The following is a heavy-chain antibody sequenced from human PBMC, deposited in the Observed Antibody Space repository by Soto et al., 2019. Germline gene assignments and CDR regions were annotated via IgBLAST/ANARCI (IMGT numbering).Heavy chain of an antibody. CDR1: GFTLSTYG. CDR3: ARIRGYWYGLDV. Sequence: GSLRLSCAGSGFTLSTYGMTWVRQAPGKGLEWVSAITGTGGNTYYVDSVKGRFTSSRDNPKNMLYLQMNSVRVEDTAVYYCARIRGYWYGLDVWGQGTTVTVSS. J-gene: IGHJ6*02. V-gene: IGHV3-23*01. CDR2: ITGTGGNT.